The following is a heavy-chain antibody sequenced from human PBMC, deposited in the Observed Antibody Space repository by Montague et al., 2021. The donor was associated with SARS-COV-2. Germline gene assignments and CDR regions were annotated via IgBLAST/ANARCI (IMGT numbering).Heavy chain of an antibody. V-gene: IGHV4-39*01. CDR3: ARHVSPCGGTCRNCYFDL. D-gene: IGHD2-15*01. J-gene: IGHJ2*01. CDR2: ISYTGST. CDR1: GGSISSSSYY. Sequence: SETLSLTCTVSGGSISSSSYYWGWIRQPPGKGLEWIGGISYTGSTYYNPSLKSRVTVSVDTSKNQFSLRLTSLTAADTAVYYRARHVSPCGGTCRNCYFDLWGRGSLVTVSS.